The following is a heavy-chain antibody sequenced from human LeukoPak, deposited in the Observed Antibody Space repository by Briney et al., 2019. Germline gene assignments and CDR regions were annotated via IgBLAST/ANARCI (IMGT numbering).Heavy chain of an antibody. Sequence: GGSLRLSCAASGFTFSSYGMHWVRQAPGKGLEWVAFIRYDGSNKYYADSVKGRFTISRDNSKSTLYLQMNSLRAEDTAVYYCATLKEDGYTFDYWGQGTLVTVSS. V-gene: IGHV3-30*02. CDR3: ATLKEDGYTFDY. J-gene: IGHJ4*02. CDR2: IRYDGSNK. D-gene: IGHD5-24*01. CDR1: GFTFSSYG.